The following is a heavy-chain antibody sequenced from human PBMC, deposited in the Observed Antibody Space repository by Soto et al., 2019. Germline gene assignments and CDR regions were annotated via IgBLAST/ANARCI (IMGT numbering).Heavy chain of an antibody. CDR3: ARDPRDPQQWLVIGAYYYGMDV. D-gene: IGHD6-19*01. CDR1: GFTFSSYA. V-gene: IGHV3-30-3*01. J-gene: IGHJ6*02. CDR2: ISYYGSNK. Sequence: QVQLVESGGGVVQPGRSLRLSCAASGFTFSSYAMHWVRQAPGKGLEWVAVISYYGSNKYYADSVKGRFTISRDNSTNTLYLQMNSLRAEDTAVYYCARDPRDPQQWLVIGAYYYGMDVWGQGTTVTVSS.